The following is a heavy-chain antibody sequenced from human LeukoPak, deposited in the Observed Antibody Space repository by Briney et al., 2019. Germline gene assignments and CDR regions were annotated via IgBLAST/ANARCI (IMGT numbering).Heavy chain of an antibody. D-gene: IGHD3-10*01. CDR1: GFTFTSYW. Sequence: GGSLRLSCVASGFTFTSYWMTWVRQTPGKGLEWVANINQDGRETYYVDSVMGRFTISRDNAKTSVFLQMNSLRAEDTAVYFCARVASGSYYKGLVDYWGQGNLVTVSS. CDR3: ARVASGSYYKGLVDY. CDR2: INQDGRET. J-gene: IGHJ4*02. V-gene: IGHV3-7*01.